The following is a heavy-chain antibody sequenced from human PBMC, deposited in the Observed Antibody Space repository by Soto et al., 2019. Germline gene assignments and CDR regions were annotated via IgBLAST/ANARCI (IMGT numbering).Heavy chain of an antibody. D-gene: IGHD3-10*01. V-gene: IGHV1-69*06. CDR1: GGTFSSYA. J-gene: IGHJ6*02. CDR3: ARGRFGELLSYYDYYGMDV. CDR2: IIPIFGTA. Sequence: SVKVSCKASGGTFSSYAISWVRQAPGQGLEWMGGIIPIFGTANYAQKFQGRVTITADKSTSTAYMELSSLRSEDTAVYYCARGRFGELLSYYDYYGMDVWGQGTTVTVSS.